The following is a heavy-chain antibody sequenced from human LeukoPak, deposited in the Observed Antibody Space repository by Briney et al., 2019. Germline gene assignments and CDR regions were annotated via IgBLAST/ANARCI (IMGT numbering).Heavy chain of an antibody. CDR1: GGSISTYY. J-gene: IGHJ5*02. V-gene: IGHV4-59*01. D-gene: IGHD3-10*01. Sequence: SETLSLTCTVSGGSISTYYWSWIRQPSGKGLEWIGYIYNSGSTNYNPSLKSRVTISVDTSKNQFSLKLRSVTAADTAVYYCARDGVFGTFDPWGQGTLVTVSS. CDR3: ARDGVFGTFDP. CDR2: IYNSGST.